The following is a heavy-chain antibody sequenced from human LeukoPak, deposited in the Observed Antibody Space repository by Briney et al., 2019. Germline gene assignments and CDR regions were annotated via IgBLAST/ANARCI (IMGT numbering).Heavy chain of an antibody. Sequence: SETLSLTCTVSGYSISSGYYWGWIRQPPGKGLEWIGSIYHSGSTYYNPSLKSRVTISVDTSKNQFSLKLSSVTAADTAVYYCARDEGIAVAGTMGYWGQGTLVTVSS. J-gene: IGHJ4*02. V-gene: IGHV4-38-2*02. D-gene: IGHD6-19*01. CDR3: ARDEGIAVAGTMGY. CDR2: IYHSGST. CDR1: GYSISSGYY.